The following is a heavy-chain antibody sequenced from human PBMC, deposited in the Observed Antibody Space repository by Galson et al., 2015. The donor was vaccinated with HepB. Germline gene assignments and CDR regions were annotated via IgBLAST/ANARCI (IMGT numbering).Heavy chain of an antibody. Sequence: SLRLSCAASGFTFSSYGMHWVRQAPGKGLEWVAVISYDGSNKYYADSVKGRFTISRDNSKNTLYLQMNSLRAEDTAVYYCAKAGRGELLPDFDYWGQGTLVTVSS. CDR2: ISYDGSNK. J-gene: IGHJ4*02. D-gene: IGHD1-26*01. CDR3: AKAGRGELLPDFDY. V-gene: IGHV3-30*18. CDR1: GFTFSSYG.